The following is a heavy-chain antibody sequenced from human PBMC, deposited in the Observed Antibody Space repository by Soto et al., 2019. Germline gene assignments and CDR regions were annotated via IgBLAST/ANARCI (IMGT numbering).Heavy chain of an antibody. CDR3: ARGTDFWSGFPHLYYYYGMDV. D-gene: IGHD3-3*01. Sequence: GGSLRLSCAASGFTFSSYAMHWVRQAPGKGLEWVAVISYDGSNKYYADSVKGRFTISRDNSKNTLYLQMNSLRAEDTAVYYCARGTDFWSGFPHLYYYYGMDVWGQGTTVTVSS. CDR2: ISYDGSNK. J-gene: IGHJ6*02. V-gene: IGHV3-30-3*01. CDR1: GFTFSSYA.